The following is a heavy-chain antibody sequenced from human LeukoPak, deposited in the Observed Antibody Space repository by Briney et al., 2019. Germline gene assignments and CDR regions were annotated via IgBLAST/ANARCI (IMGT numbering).Heavy chain of an antibody. J-gene: IGHJ6*02. CDR1: GFTFDDYA. Sequence: GGSLRLSCAASGFTFDDYAMHWVRQAPGKGLEWVSGISWNSGSIGYADSVKGRFTISRDNAKNSLYLQMNSLRAEDTALYYCAKDIGTVAAVARYYYYGMDVWGRGTTVTVSS. V-gene: IGHV3-9*01. D-gene: IGHD2-15*01. CDR3: AKDIGTVAAVARYYYYGMDV. CDR2: ISWNSGSI.